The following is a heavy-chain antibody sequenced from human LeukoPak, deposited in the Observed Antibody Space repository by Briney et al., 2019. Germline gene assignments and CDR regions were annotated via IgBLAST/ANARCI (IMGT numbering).Heavy chain of an antibody. V-gene: IGHV4-39*01. CDR2: IYYSGST. CDR1: GGSISSSSYY. Sequence: PSETLSLTCTVSGGSISSSSYYWGWIRQPPGKGLEWIGSIYYSGSTYYNPSLKSRVTISVDTSKNQFSLKLSSVTAADTAVYYCARGVRLVELSLYDYWGQGTLVTVSS. J-gene: IGHJ4*02. CDR3: ARGVRLVELSLYDY. D-gene: IGHD3-16*02.